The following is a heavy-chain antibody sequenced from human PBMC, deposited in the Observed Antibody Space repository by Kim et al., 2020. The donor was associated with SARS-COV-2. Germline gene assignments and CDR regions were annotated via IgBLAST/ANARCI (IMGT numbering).Heavy chain of an antibody. D-gene: IGHD2-2*01. CDR3: AKDIGCSSSSCSYYHYYGIDV. CDR1: GFTFDDYA. V-gene: IGHV3-9*01. J-gene: IGHJ6*02. Sequence: GGSLRLSCAASGFTFDDYAMHWVRQAPGKGLEWVSGISWNSGSIGYADSVKGRFTISRDNAKNSLYLQMNSLRAEDTALYYCAKDIGCSSSSCSYYHYYGIDVWGQGTTVTVSS. CDR2: ISWNSGSI.